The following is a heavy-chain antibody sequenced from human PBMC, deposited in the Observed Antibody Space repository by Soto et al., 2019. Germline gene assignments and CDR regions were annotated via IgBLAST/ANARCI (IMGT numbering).Heavy chain of an antibody. CDR2: ISAYNGNT. CDR3: AREYFYDSSGYYYEDY. Sequence: QVHLVQSGAEVKKPGASVRVSCKASGYTFTSYGITWVRQAPGQGLEWMGWISAYNGNTNYAQNLQGRVTMTTDTSTSTAYMGLRGLRSDDTAVYYCAREYFYDSSGYYYEDYWGQGTLVIVSS. V-gene: IGHV1-18*01. CDR1: GYTFTSYG. D-gene: IGHD3-22*01. J-gene: IGHJ4*02.